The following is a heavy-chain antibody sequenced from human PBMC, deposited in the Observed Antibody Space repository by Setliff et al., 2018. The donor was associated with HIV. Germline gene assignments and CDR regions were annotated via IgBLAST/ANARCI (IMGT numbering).Heavy chain of an antibody. CDR2: IIPIYGNT. CDR3: ARAGHRPRNYYYYYMDV. J-gene: IGHJ6*03. CDR1: GGSYG. V-gene: IGHV1-18*01. Sequence: ASVKVSCKASGGSYGINWVRQAPGQGLEWMGGIIPIYGNTNYAQKLQGRVTMTTDTSTSTAYMELRSLRSDDTAVYYCARAGHRPRNYYYYYMDVWGKGTTVTVSS.